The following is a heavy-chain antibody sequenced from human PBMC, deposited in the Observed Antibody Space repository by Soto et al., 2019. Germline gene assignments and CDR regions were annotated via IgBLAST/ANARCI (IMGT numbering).Heavy chain of an antibody. Sequence: ASVKVSCKASGYTFTSYAMHWVRQAPGQRLEWMGWINAGNGNTKYSQKFQGRVTITRDTSASTAYMELSSLRSEDTAVYYCARDRSSGSYVGYWGQGTLVTVSS. V-gene: IGHV1-3*01. CDR1: GYTFTSYA. D-gene: IGHD1-26*01. CDR3: ARDRSSGSYVGY. J-gene: IGHJ4*02. CDR2: INAGNGNT.